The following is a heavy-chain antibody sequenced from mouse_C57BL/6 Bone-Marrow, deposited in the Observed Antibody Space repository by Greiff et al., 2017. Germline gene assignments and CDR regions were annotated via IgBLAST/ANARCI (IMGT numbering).Heavy chain of an antibody. J-gene: IGHJ3*01. CDR3: ARRDGNYWFAY. D-gene: IGHD2-1*01. Sequence: QLQQSGAELMKPGASVTLSCTATGYTFTGYWIEWVKQRPGHGLEWIGEILPGSGSTNYNEKFKGKATFTADTSSNTAYMQLSSLTTEDSAIYYCARRDGNYWFAYWGQGTLVTVSA. V-gene: IGHV1-9*01. CDR1: GYTFTGYW. CDR2: ILPGSGST.